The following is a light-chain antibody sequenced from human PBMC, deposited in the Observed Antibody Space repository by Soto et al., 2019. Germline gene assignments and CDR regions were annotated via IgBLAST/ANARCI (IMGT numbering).Light chain of an antibody. J-gene: IGKJ1*01. CDR3: LHYYTYPLT. CDR2: AAS. V-gene: IGKV1-39*01. Sequence: DIQMTQSPSSLSASVGDRVTITCRASQSISSYLNWYQQKPGKAPKLLIYAASSLQSGVPSRFSGSGSGTEFTLSITSLQPDDFATYYCLHYYTYPLTFGQGTKVDIK. CDR1: QSISSY.